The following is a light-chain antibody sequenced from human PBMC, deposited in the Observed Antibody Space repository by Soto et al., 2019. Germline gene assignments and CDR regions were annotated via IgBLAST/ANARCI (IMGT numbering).Light chain of an antibody. V-gene: IGKV3-20*01. CDR2: GAS. Sequence: EVVLTQSPGTLSLSPGERATLSCRASESVSSAYLAWYQQKPGQAPRLLIYGASTRATGTPDRFSGSGSGTDFTLTISSLQPEDVAAYYCQKYNSAPLTFGGGTKVEIK. J-gene: IGKJ4*01. CDR3: QKYNSAPLT. CDR1: ESVSSAY.